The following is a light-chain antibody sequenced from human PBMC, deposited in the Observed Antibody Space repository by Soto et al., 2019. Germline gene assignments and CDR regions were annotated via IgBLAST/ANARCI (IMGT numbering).Light chain of an antibody. CDR2: GVN. Sequence: HSALTHPPSASGSPGHSVTISCTGTSSDVGGYNYVSWYQQHPGKAPQLVIYGVNKRASGVPDRFSGSKSGNTASLTVSGLQAEDEADYYCSSYAGSNILYVFGTGTKVTVL. J-gene: IGLJ1*01. CDR1: SSDVGGYNY. V-gene: IGLV2-8*01. CDR3: SSYAGSNILYV.